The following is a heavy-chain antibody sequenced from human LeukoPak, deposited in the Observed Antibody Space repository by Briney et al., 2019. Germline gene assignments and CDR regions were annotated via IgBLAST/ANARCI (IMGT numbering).Heavy chain of an antibody. Sequence: SETLSLTCTVSGGSISSGDYYWSWIRQPPGKGLEWIGYIYYSGSTYYNPSLKSRVTISVDTSKNQFSLKLSSVTAADTAVYYCARSRLPWVNWFDPWGQGTLVTVSS. CDR2: IYYSGST. J-gene: IGHJ5*02. CDR3: ARSRLPWVNWFDP. CDR1: GGSISSGDYY. D-gene: IGHD4-11*01. V-gene: IGHV4-30-4*01.